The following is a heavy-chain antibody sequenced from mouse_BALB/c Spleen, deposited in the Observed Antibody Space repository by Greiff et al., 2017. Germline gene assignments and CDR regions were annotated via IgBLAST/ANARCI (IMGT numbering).Heavy chain of an antibody. D-gene: IGHD2-10*02. CDR1: GYTFTSYY. Sequence: VQLQQSGAELVKPGASVKLSCKASGYTFTSYYMYWVKQRPGQGLEWIGEINPSNGGTNFNEKFKSKATLTVDKSSSTAYMQLSSLTSEDSAVYYCTRYGNEWYFDVWGAGTTVTVAS. V-gene: IGHV1S81*02. J-gene: IGHJ1*01. CDR2: INPSNGGT. CDR3: TRYGNEWYFDV.